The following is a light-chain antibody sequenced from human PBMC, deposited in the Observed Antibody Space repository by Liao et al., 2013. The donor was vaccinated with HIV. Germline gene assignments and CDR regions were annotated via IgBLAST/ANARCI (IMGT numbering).Light chain of an antibody. Sequence: SYVLTQPPSVSVAPGKTASITCGGNNIGGKTVHWYQQKPGQAPVVVIYYDGDRPSGIPERFSGSNSGNTATLTISRVVAGDEADYYCQVWDSRSDHPVFGGGTKLTVL. V-gene: IGLV3-21*04. CDR2: YDG. CDR1: NIGGKT. J-gene: IGLJ2*01. CDR3: QVWDSRSDHPV.